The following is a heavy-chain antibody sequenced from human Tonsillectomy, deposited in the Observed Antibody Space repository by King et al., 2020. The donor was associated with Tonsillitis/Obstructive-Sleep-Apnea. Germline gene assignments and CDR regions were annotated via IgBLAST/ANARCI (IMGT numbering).Heavy chain of an antibody. CDR1: GFTFSSYA. D-gene: IGHD2-2*01. CDR3: ARHWVVVVPAALDGTVV. J-gene: IGHJ6*02. Sequence: VQLVESGGGVVQPGRSLRLSCAASGFTFSSYAMHWVRQAPGKGLEWVAVISYDGSNKYYADSVKGRFTISRDNSKNTLYLQMNSLRAEDTAVYYCARHWVVVVPAALDGTVVLRQGTTVAVCS. CDR2: ISYDGSNK. V-gene: IGHV3-30*04.